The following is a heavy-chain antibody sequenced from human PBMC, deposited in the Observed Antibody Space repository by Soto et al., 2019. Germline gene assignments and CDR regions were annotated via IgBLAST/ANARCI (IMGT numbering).Heavy chain of an antibody. CDR3: AKGVSHPKEYYFDD. J-gene: IGHJ4*02. CDR1: GFTFTNYA. V-gene: IGHV3-23*01. CDR2: TSGSGGST. Sequence: EVQLLESGGGLVQPGGSLRLSCAASGFTFTNYAMGWIRQAPGKGLEWVSGTSGSGGSTYYADSVKGRFTISRDNSKSALYLQMNSLRAEDTAVYYCAKGVSHPKEYYFDDWGQGTLVTVSS.